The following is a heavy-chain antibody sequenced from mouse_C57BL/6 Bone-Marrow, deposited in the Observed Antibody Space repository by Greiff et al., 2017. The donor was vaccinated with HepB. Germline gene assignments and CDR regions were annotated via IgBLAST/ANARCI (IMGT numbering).Heavy chain of an antibody. CDR3: SLYYYGSSRFDY. CDR1: GYTFTSYW. CDR2: IYPGNSDT. Sequence: EVQLVESGTVLARPGASVKMSCKTSGYTFTSYWMHWVKQRPGQGLEWIGAIYPGNSDTSYNQKFKGKAKLTAVTSASTAYMELSSLTNEDSAVYYCSLYYYGSSRFDYWGQGTTLTVSS. J-gene: IGHJ2*01. D-gene: IGHD1-1*01. V-gene: IGHV1-5*01.